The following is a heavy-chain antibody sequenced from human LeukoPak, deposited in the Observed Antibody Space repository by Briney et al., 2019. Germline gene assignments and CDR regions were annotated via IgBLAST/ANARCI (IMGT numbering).Heavy chain of an antibody. Sequence: GGSLRLSCLTSGLTLSTNAMSWVRQAPGKGLEWISGSGSGASTYYADSVKGRFTISRDDSRNTLYLQMNSLRGDDTAVYYCAKDVGKWESLHFFDYWGQGTLVTVSS. CDR3: AKDVGKWESLHFFDY. CDR1: GLTLSTNA. D-gene: IGHD1-26*01. J-gene: IGHJ4*02. CDR2: SGSGAST. V-gene: IGHV3-23*01.